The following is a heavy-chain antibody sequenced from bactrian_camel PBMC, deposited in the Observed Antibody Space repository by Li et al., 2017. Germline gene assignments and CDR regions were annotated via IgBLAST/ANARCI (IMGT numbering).Heavy chain of an antibody. J-gene: IGHJ4*01. CDR1: GFTFSSYY. D-gene: IGHD2*01. Sequence: QVQLVESGGGSVQPGGSLRLSCAASGFTFSSYYMSWVRQAPGKGLEWVSSIYSDGSNTYYADSVKGRFTISRDSAKNTVYPQMSSLKSEDTALYYCATLGTTFVLVVTARITGARGPRSPSP. CDR2: IYSDGSNT. V-gene: IGHV3-2*01. CDR3: ATLGTTFVLVVTARIT.